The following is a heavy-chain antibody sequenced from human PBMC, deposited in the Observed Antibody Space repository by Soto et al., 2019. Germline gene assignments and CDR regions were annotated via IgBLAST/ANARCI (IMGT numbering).Heavy chain of an antibody. CDR1: GFTFAGYST. Sequence: EVHLLESGGGLVQPGGSLRLSCAASGFTFAGYSTMSWVRQAPGKGLEWVSSISGSGGSTYYADSVKGRFTISRDNSKSSLFLQMNSLGVEDTAVYYCVRGGGGGLFEHWGQGVLVTVSS. D-gene: IGHD2-21*01. J-gene: IGHJ4*02. V-gene: IGHV3-23*01. CDR2: ISGSGGST. CDR3: VRGGGGGLFEH.